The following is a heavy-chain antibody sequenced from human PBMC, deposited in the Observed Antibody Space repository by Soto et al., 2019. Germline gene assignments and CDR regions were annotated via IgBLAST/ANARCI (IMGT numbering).Heavy chain of an antibody. CDR1: GFTFSSYA. CDR2: ISGSGGST. Sequence: GGSLRLSCAASGFTFSSYAMSWVRQAPGKGLEWVSAISGSGGSTYYADSVKGRFTISRDNSKNTLYLQMNSLRAEDTAVYYCAKGHYDVRTIEYSSSSGMGSDYWGQGTLVTVSS. V-gene: IGHV3-23*01. J-gene: IGHJ4*02. CDR3: AKGHYDVRTIEYSSSSGMGSDY. D-gene: IGHD6-6*01.